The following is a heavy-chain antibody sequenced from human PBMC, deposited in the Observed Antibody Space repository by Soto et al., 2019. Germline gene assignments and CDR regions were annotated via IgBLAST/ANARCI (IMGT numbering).Heavy chain of an antibody. Sequence: VSCKASGGTFSTYTITWVRQAPGQGLEWMGRIIPIIGIINYAQKFQGRVTISADKFTGTAYMELTGLRCDDTAVYYCAGDPDSHYNDSHASSYPWGQGTLVTVSS. CDR2: IIPIIGII. CDR3: AGDPDSHYNDSHASSYP. D-gene: IGHD4-4*01. J-gene: IGHJ5*02. V-gene: IGHV1-69*04. CDR1: GGTFSTYT.